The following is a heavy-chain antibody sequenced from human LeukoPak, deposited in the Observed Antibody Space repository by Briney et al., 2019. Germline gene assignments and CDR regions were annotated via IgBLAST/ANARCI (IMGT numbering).Heavy chain of an antibody. CDR2: IYYSGNT. D-gene: IGHD2-2*01. CDR1: GGSISSSSYY. Sequence: SETLSLTCTVSGGSISSSSYYWGWIRQPPGKGLEWIGSIYYSGNTYYNPSLKSRVTISEDTSKNQLSLMLSSVDAADTAVYYCASPLGYCSSTNCYGDYWGQGTLVTVSS. CDR3: ASPLGYCSSTNCYGDY. J-gene: IGHJ4*02. V-gene: IGHV4-39*01.